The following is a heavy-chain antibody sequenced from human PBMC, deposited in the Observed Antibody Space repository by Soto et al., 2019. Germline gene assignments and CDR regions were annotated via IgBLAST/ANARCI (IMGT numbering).Heavy chain of an antibody. D-gene: IGHD6-13*01. J-gene: IGHJ5*02. CDR2: IFANGHT. V-gene: IGHV4-4*07. CDR3: VASLAASGLNWLDP. CDR1: GGSISEKY. Sequence: SETLSLTCIVSGGSISEKYWNWVRQPPGKGLEWIGLIFANGHTDYNPSLKSRVTMSVDASKNQFSLRLTSMTAADTAVYYCVASLAASGLNWLDPWGRGTVVTVS.